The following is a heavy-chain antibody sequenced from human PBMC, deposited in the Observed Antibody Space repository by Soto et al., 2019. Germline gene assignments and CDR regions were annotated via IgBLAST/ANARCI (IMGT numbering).Heavy chain of an antibody. CDR1: GYTFTNYY. Sequence: QVQLVQSGAEVKRPGASGKVSCKAAGYTFTNYYMHCVRLAPVQGLEWMGVIHYSGATPTYAQKFQGRVTVARDTTTSTVYVELSSLPSDDTAVYYCARGGPGLDTLGSFDYWGKGTLVTVSS. D-gene: IGHD3-16*01. CDR2: IHYSGATP. CDR3: ARGGPGLDTLGSFDY. V-gene: IGHV1-46*01. J-gene: IGHJ4*02.